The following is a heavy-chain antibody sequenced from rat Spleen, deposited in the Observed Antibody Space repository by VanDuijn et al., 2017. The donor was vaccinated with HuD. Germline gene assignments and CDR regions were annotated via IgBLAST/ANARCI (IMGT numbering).Heavy chain of an antibody. D-gene: IGHD1-1*01. CDR3: TDYSGAVGPFAY. CDR1: GFSLTSYN. Sequence: QVQLKESGPGLVQPSQTLSLTCTVSGFSLTSYNVHWVRQPPGKGLEWMGRMRYNGDTLYNSALKSRLSISRDTSKSQVFLKMNSLQTDDTAIYFCTDYSGAVGPFAYWGQGTLVTVSS. CDR2: MRYNGDT. J-gene: IGHJ3*01. V-gene: IGHV2-63*01.